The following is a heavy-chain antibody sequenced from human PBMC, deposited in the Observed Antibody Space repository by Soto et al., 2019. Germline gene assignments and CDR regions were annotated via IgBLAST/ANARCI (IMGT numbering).Heavy chain of an antibody. CDR3: ASPTQSRGY. Sequence: GGFLRLSCAASGFTFSSYSMNWVRQAPGKGLEWVSSISSSSSYIYYADSVKGRFTISRDNAKNSLYLQMNSLRAEDTAVYYCASPTQSRGYWGQGTLVTVSS. CDR2: ISSSSSYI. CDR1: GFTFSSYS. J-gene: IGHJ4*02. V-gene: IGHV3-21*01.